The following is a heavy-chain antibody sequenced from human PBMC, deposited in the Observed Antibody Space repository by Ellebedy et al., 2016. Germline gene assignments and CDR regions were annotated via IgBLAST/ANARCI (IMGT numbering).Heavy chain of an antibody. CDR2: MWYGGSNK. Sequence: GGSLRLSCAASGFTFSSYGMHWVRQAPGKGLEWVAVMWYGGSNKYYADSVKGRFTISRDNSKNTLYLQMNSLRPDDTAVYYCARDSRYSYGYFDYWGQGTLVTVTS. D-gene: IGHD5-18*01. J-gene: IGHJ4*02. CDR1: GFTFSSYG. CDR3: ARDSRYSYGYFDY. V-gene: IGHV3-33*08.